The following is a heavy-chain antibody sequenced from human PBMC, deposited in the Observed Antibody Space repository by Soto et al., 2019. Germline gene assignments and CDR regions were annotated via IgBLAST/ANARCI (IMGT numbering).Heavy chain of an antibody. J-gene: IGHJ5*02. D-gene: IGHD3-10*01. CDR2: IYYSGST. CDR1: GGSISSGGYY. Sequence: PSETLSLTCTVSGGSISSGGYYWSWIRQHPGKGLEWIGYIYYSGSTYYNQSLKSQVTISVDTSKNHFSLKLSSVTAADTAVYYCSRDSFGSGSSLQVGNWFDPWGQGTLVTVSS. V-gene: IGHV4-31*01. CDR3: SRDSFGSGSSLQVGNWFDP.